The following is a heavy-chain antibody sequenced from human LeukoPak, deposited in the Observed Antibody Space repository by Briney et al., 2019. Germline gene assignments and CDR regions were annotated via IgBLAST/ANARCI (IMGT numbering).Heavy chain of an antibody. CDR2: MNPNSGNT. J-gene: IGHJ6*02. V-gene: IGHV1-8*01. CDR3: ARAPTYYYDSSGYYYYYYGMDV. Sequence: ASVKVSCKASGYTFTSYDINWVRQATGQGLEWMGWMNPNSGNTGYAQKFQGRVTMTRNTSISTAYMELSSLRSEDTAVYYCARAPTYYYDSSGYYYYYYGMDVWGQGTTVTVSS. D-gene: IGHD3-22*01. CDR1: GYTFTSYD.